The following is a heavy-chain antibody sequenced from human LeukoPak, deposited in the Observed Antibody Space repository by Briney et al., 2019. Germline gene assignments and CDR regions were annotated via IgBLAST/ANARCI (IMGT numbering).Heavy chain of an antibody. CDR3: ARLDSYADDAFDI. J-gene: IGHJ3*02. CDR2: IADSGST. D-gene: IGHD5-18*01. CDR1: GVSTSTYH. Sequence: PSETLSLTCSVSGVSTSTYHWSWIRQAPGKGLEWVGYIADSGSTNYNPSLKSRVSISVDTSKNQISLKLSSVTAADTAVYYCARLDSYADDAFDIWGQGTMVTVSS. V-gene: IGHV4-59*01.